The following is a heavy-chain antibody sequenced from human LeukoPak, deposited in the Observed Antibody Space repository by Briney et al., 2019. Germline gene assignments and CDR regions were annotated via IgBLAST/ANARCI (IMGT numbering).Heavy chain of an antibody. V-gene: IGHV1-2*02. CDR1: GYTFTGYY. D-gene: IGHD3-3*01. Sequence: GASVKVSCKASGYTFTGYYIHWVRQAPGQGLEWMGWINPNSGGTNYAQKFQGRVTMTRDTSISTAYMELSRLRSDDTAVYYCARSGRRITIFGVVSYWGQGTLVTVSS. CDR3: ARSGRRITIFGVVSY. J-gene: IGHJ4*02. CDR2: INPNSGGT.